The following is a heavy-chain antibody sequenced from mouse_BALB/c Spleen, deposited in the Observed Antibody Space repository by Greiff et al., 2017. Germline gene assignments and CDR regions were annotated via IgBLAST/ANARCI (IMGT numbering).Heavy chain of an antibody. Sequence: VQLQESGAELAKPGASVKMSCKASGYTFTSYWMHWVKQRPGQGLEWIGYINPSTGYTEYNQKFKDKATLTADKSSSTAYMQLSSLTSEDSAVYYCATLYGSSPWFAYWGQGTLVTVSA. CDR2: INPSTGYT. D-gene: IGHD1-1*01. J-gene: IGHJ3*01. CDR1: GYTFTSYW. V-gene: IGHV1-7*01. CDR3: ATLYGSSPWFAY.